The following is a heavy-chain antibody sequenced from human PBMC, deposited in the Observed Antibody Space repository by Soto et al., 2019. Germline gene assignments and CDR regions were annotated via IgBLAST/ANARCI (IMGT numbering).Heavy chain of an antibody. D-gene: IGHD5-12*01. CDR2: ISAYNGNT. CDR3: ARDYDYDYYYYGMDV. J-gene: IGHJ6*02. CDR1: GYTFTSYG. Sequence: AASVKVSCKASGYTFTSYGISWVRQAPGQGLEWMGWISAYNGNTNYAQKLQGRVTMTTDTSTSTAYIELRSLRSDDTAVYYCARDYDYDYYYYGMDVWGQGTTVTVSS. V-gene: IGHV1-18*01.